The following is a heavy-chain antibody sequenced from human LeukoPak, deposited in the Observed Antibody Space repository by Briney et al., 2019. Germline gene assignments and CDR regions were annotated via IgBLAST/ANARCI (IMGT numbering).Heavy chain of an antibody. D-gene: IGHD5-24*01. CDR2: INHSGST. Sequence: SETLSLTCAVYGGSFSGYYWSWIRQPPGKGLEWIGEINHSGSTNYNPSPKSRVTISVDTSKNQFSLKLSSVTAADTAVYYCARHEAEMATIFGGYWGQGTLVTVSS. CDR3: ARHEAEMATIFGGY. CDR1: GGSFSGYY. V-gene: IGHV4-34*01. J-gene: IGHJ4*02.